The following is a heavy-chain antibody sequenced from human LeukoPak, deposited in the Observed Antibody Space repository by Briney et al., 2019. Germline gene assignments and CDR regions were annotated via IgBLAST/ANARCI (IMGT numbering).Heavy chain of an antibody. Sequence: ASVNVSCKASGYTFTSYGISWVRQAPGQGLEWMGWISAYNGNTNYAQKLQGRVTMTTDTSTSTAYMELRSLRSDDTAVYYCARVAQGVGAAGFDYWGQGTLVTVSS. J-gene: IGHJ4*02. CDR3: ARVAQGVGAAGFDY. D-gene: IGHD1-26*01. CDR1: GYTFTSYG. CDR2: ISAYNGNT. V-gene: IGHV1-18*01.